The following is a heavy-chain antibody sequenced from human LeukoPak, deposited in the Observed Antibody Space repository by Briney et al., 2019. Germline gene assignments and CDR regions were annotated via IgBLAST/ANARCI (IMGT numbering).Heavy chain of an antibody. J-gene: IGHJ4*02. V-gene: IGHV3-30*04. CDR3: TWSGLKIES. D-gene: IGHD3-3*01. CDR2: ISYDGSNK. Sequence: GGSLRLSCAASGFTFSSYAMHWVRQAPGKGLEWVAVISYDGSNKYYADSVKGRFTISRDNSKNTLYLQMNSLKTDDTALYYCTWSGLKIESWGQGTLVTVSS. CDR1: GFTFSSYA.